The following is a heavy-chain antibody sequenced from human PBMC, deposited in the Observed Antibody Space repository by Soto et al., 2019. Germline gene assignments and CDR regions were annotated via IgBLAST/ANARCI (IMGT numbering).Heavy chain of an antibody. V-gene: IGHV1-8*01. CDR3: ARGGVRYCSGGSCYHRFQPNDY. D-gene: IGHD2-15*01. J-gene: IGHJ4*02. Sequence: QVQLVQSGAEVKKPGASVKVSCKASGYTFTSYDINWVRQATGQGLEWMGWMNPNSGNTGYAQKFQGRVTMTRNTSISTAYMELSSLRSEDTAVYYCARGGVRYCSGGSCYHRFQPNDYWGQGTLVTVSS. CDR2: MNPNSGNT. CDR1: GYTFTSYD.